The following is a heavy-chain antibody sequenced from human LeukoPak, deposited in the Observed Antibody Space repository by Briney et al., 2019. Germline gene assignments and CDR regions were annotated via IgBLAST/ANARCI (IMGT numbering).Heavy chain of an antibody. CDR2: TKRKNDSGAQ. Sequence: GGSLRLSCAASGFTFSKVRMSWVRPAPGRGREWVGRTKRKNDSGAQEYAAPVRGRYTISRDKSKNTWNLQKISVKTVNTAAYYCTSFSYGYYFAYWGKGTLVTVSS. D-gene: IGHD5-18*01. J-gene: IGHJ4*02. V-gene: IGHV3-15*01. CDR1: GFTFSKVR. CDR3: TSFSYGYYFAY.